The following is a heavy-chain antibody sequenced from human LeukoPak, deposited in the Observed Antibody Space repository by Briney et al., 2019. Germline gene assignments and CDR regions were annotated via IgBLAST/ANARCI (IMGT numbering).Heavy chain of an antibody. CDR2: IYYSGST. Sequence: SETLSLTCTVSGGSISSSSYYWGWIRQPPGKGLEWIGSIYYSGSTDYNPSLKSRVTISVDTSKNQFSLKLSSVTAADTAVYYCARPGGVVGATYYFDYWGQGTLVTVSS. J-gene: IGHJ4*02. D-gene: IGHD1-26*01. CDR1: GGSISSSSYY. CDR3: ARPGGVVGATYYFDY. V-gene: IGHV4-39*01.